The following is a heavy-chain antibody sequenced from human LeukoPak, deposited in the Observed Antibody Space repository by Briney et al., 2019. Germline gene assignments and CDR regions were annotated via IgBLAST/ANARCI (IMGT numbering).Heavy chain of an antibody. V-gene: IGHV1-18*01. Sequence: ASVKVSCKASGYTFSSYGISWVRQAPGQGPEWMGWISTYNGHTTYAQKSQGRVTLTTDTSTSTAYMELRSLTSDDTAVYYCARFCSGASCDHNWFDPWGQGTLVTVSS. CDR2: ISTYNGHT. CDR3: ARFCSGASCDHNWFDP. J-gene: IGHJ5*02. CDR1: GYTFSSYG. D-gene: IGHD2-15*01.